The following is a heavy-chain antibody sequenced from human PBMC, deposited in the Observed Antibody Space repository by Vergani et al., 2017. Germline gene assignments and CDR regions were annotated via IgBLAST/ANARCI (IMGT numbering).Heavy chain of an antibody. CDR3: AKSGGYCSSTSCYTSYYFDY. J-gene: IGHJ4*02. Sequence: EVQLEESGGGLVLPGRSLRLSCVASGFTSAGYAMHWVRQAPGKGLEWVSGISWNSNSIGYADSVKGRFTISRDNAKNSLYLQMNSLRAEDTALYYCAKSGGYCSSTSCYTSYYFDYWGQGTLVTVSS. D-gene: IGHD2-2*02. V-gene: IGHV3-9*02. CDR2: ISWNSNSI. CDR1: GFTSAGYA.